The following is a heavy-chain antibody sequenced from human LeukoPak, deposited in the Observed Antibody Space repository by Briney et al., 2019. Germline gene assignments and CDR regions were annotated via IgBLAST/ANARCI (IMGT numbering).Heavy chain of an antibody. CDR3: ARVTNWNYAFDI. J-gene: IGHJ3*02. V-gene: IGHV1-18*01. D-gene: IGHD1-7*01. CDR1: GYTFTSSG. Sequence: ASVKVSCKASGYTFTSSGISWVRQAPGQGLEWMGWISAFNGNTNYAQKLQGRVTMTTDTSTTTAYMELRSLRSDDTAVYYCARVTNWNYAFDIWGQGTMVTVSS. CDR2: ISAFNGNT.